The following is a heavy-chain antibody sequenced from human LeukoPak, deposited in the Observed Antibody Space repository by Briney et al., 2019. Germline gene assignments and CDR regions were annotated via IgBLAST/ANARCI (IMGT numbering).Heavy chain of an antibody. Sequence: GGSLRLSCAASGFTFTTFGIHWVRQAPGKGLEWVAAISPDGNIDYYSDSVKGRFSISRDDSKDMIYLQMNSLRGEDSAVYFCARINNFDDFWGQGTLVTVSS. CDR2: ISPDGNID. J-gene: IGHJ4*02. D-gene: IGHD1-1*01. CDR3: ARINNFDDF. V-gene: IGHV3-30*03. CDR1: GFTFTTFG.